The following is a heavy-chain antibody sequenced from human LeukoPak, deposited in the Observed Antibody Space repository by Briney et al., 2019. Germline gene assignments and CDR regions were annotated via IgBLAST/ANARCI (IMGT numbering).Heavy chain of an antibody. CDR3: ARRMVRGPRNRYGMDV. Sequence: VSLQISCQGSGFGFTSYWIGWVRQMPGKGLEWMGMGYSGDSDTRYSPSFQGQVTISADKCIRTGYLVWSSLKASEPAMYYCARRMVRGPRNRYGMDVWGQGTPVTVSS. CDR1: GFGFTSYW. D-gene: IGHD3-10*01. CDR2: GYSGDSDT. J-gene: IGHJ6*02. V-gene: IGHV5-51*01.